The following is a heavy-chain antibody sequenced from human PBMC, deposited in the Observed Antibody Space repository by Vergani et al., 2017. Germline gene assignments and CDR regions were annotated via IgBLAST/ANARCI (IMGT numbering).Heavy chain of an antibody. CDR2: IHPADSDT. Sequence: EVQLVQSGAEVKKPGESLKISCQISGYSFTNYWIGWVRQMPGKGLEWMGIIHPADSDTRYSPSFQGQVTISVDKSISTAYLQRSSLRASDSAMYYCARLDGRDRSGSKYFDYWGQGTLVTVSS. V-gene: IGHV5-51*01. CDR3: ARLDGRDRSGSKYFDY. J-gene: IGHJ4*02. CDR1: GYSFTNYW. D-gene: IGHD6-25*01.